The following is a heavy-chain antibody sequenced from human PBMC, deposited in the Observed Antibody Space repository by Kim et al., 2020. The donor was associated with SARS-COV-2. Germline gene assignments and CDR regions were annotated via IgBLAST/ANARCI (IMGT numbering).Heavy chain of an antibody. Sequence: GGSLRLSCAASGFTFSSYAMHWVRQAPGKGLEWVAVISYDGSNKYYADSVKGRFTISRDNSKNTLYLQMNSLRAEDTAVYYCAREKYCSSTSCYDYYGMDVWGQGTTVTVSS. CDR2: ISYDGSNK. V-gene: IGHV3-30-3*01. CDR3: AREKYCSSTSCYDYYGMDV. CDR1: GFTFSSYA. D-gene: IGHD2-2*01. J-gene: IGHJ6*02.